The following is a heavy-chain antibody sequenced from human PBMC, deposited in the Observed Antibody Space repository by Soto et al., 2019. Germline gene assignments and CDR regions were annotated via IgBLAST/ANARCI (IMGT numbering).Heavy chain of an antibody. Sequence: QVQLQQSGPGLVKPSETLSLTCSVSSGPSSSHNWGWIRQPPGRGLEWIGYVYSTGGTSYNPSLKSRVTTSADTTTNHISLTLTSVTAADTAVYYCVRQGIGSLHGLVDVWGQGTTVRVSS. CDR3: VRQGIGSLHGLVDV. V-gene: IGHV4-59*08. J-gene: IGHJ6*02. CDR2: VYSTGGT. D-gene: IGHD1-26*01. CDR1: SGPSSSHN.